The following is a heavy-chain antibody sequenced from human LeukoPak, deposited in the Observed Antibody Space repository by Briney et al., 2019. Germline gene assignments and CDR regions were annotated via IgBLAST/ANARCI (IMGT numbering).Heavy chain of an antibody. CDR2: IYSGGST. Sequence: GSLRLSCAASGFTVSGNYMSWVRQAPGKGLEWIAAIYSGGSTYYADSVKGRFTISRDNSKNTLYFQMNSLRAEDTAVYYCARQSAVAYFDYWGQGTLVTVSS. J-gene: IGHJ4*02. CDR1: GFTVSGNY. V-gene: IGHV3-66*04. D-gene: IGHD6-19*01. CDR3: ARQSAVAYFDY.